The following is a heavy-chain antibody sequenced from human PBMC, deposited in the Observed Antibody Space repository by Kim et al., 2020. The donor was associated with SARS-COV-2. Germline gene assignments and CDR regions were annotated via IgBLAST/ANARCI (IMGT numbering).Heavy chain of an antibody. Sequence: GGSLRLSCAASGFTFSSYAMHWVRQAPGKGLEWVAVISYDGSNKYYADSVKGRFTISRDNSKNTLYLQMNSLRAEDTAVYYCARVAAGSYYYGMDVWGQGTTDTVSS. V-gene: IGHV3-30-3*01. CDR1: GFTFSSYA. CDR3: ARVAAGSYYYGMDV. J-gene: IGHJ6*02. D-gene: IGHD6-13*01. CDR2: ISYDGSNK.